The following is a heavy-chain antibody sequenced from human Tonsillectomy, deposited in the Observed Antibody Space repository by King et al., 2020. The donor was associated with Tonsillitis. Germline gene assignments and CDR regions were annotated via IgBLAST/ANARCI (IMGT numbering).Heavy chain of an antibody. CDR1: GVSISSSTHY. Sequence: LQLQESGPGLVKPSETLSLTCTVSGVSISSSTHYWGWIRQPPGKGLEWIANLYYGGNTYYNPSLKSRVTISVDTSKNQFSQKLTSVTAADTAVYYCARGRYLYDGSGYSTSWYFDLGGRGTRVPVSS. J-gene: IGHJ2*01. V-gene: IGHV4-39*07. CDR2: LYYGGNT. CDR3: ARGRYLYDGSGYSTSWYFDL. D-gene: IGHD3-22*01.